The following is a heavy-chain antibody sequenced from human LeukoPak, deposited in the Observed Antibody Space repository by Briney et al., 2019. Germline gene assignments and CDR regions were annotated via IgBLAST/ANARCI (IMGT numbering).Heavy chain of an antibody. CDR3: ATSTVVRSYYYYGMDV. CDR2: IYYSGST. J-gene: IGHJ6*02. Sequence: PSETLSLTCIVSGGSISSYYWSWIRQPPGKGLEWIGYIYYSGSTNYNPSLKSRVTISVDTSKNQFSLKLSSVTAADTAVYYCATSTVVRSYYYYGMDVWGQGTTVTVSS. D-gene: IGHD4-23*01. V-gene: IGHV4-59*01. CDR1: GGSISSYY.